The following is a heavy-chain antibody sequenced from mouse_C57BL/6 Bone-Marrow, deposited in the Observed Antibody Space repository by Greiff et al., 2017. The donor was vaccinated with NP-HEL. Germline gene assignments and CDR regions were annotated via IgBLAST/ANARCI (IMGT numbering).Heavy chain of an antibody. CDR3: AREEYYYGKEVRYFGG. CDR2: INPSSGYT. J-gene: IGHJ1*03. D-gene: IGHD1-1*01. V-gene: IGHV1-7*01. Sequence: VQLQQSGAELANPGASVKLSCKASGYTFPSYWMHWVKQRPGQGLEWIGYINPSSGYTKYNQKFKDKAPLTAAQSSSTAYMQLSSLTYEDSAVYYCAREEYYYGKEVRYFGGWGTGTTVTVAS. CDR1: GYTFPSYW.